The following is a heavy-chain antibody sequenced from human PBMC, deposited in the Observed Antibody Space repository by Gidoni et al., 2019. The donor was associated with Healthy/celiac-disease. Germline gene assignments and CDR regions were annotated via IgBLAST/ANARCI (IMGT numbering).Heavy chain of an antibody. CDR3: AKEMLAAAPRGWFDP. CDR1: GFTFDDYA. J-gene: IGHJ5*02. D-gene: IGHD6-13*01. CDR2: ISWNSGSI. Sequence: EVQLVESGGGLVQPGRSLRLSCAASGFTFDDYAMHWVRQAPGKGLEWVSGISWNSGSIGYADSVKGRFTISRDNAKNSLYLQMNSLRAEDTALYYCAKEMLAAAPRGWFDPWGQGTLVTVSS. V-gene: IGHV3-9*01.